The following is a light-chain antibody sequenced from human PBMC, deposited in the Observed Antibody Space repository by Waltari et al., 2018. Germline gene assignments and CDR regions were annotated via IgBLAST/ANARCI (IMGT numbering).Light chain of an antibody. V-gene: IGLV4-69*01. J-gene: IGLJ3*02. CDR2: VNSDGSH. CDR3: QTGGHGTWV. Sequence: QLVLTQSPSASASLGASVKLTCTLSSGHSSNVIAWLQQQPKKGPRYLMKVNSDGSHNKGDEIPARFSGSSSGAERYLTISSLQSEDEADYYCQTGGHGTWVFGGRTKLTVL. CDR1: SGHSSNV.